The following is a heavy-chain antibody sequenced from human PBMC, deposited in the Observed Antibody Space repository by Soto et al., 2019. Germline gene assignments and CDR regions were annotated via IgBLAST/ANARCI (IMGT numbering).Heavy chain of an antibody. J-gene: IGHJ4*02. CDR1: GFAITCYY. V-gene: IGHV1-46*01. CDR2: INTSGGST. D-gene: IGHD6-19*01. CDR3: ARELTGYSSGTFDY. Sequence: ASVKPTSKASGFAITCYYMQWVRQYIGQGLEWMGIINTSGGSTSYAQKFQGRVTMTRDTSTSTVYMELSSLRSEDTAFYYCARELTGYSSGTFDYWGQGTLVTVSS.